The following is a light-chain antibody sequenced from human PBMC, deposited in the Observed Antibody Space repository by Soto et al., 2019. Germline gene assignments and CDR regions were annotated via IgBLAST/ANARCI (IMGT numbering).Light chain of an antibody. J-gene: IGKJ4*01. Sequence: DIVMTQSPDSLAVSLGERATLNCRSSQTVLSSSNNKNYLAWYHQKPGQPPNLLIYWASTRESGVPDRFSGSGSGTDFTLTISSLQAEDVAVYYCQQYYSTPLTFGGGTKVEIK. CDR3: QQYYSTPLT. V-gene: IGKV4-1*01. CDR2: WAS. CDR1: QTVLSSSNNKNY.